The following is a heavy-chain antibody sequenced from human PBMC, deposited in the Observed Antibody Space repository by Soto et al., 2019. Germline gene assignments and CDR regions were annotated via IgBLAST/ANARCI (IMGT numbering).Heavy chain of an antibody. D-gene: IGHD3-3*01. J-gene: IGHJ5*02. CDR3: AREGPDFWSGYYSGWFDP. CDR2: ISAYNGNT. Sequence: ASVKVSCNASGYTFTSYGISWVRQAPGQGLEWMGWISAYNGNTDYGQKLQGRVTMTTDTSTITAYMELRSLRYDDTAVHYCAREGPDFWSGYYSGWFDPWGQGTLVTVSS. V-gene: IGHV1-18*01. CDR1: GYTFTSYG.